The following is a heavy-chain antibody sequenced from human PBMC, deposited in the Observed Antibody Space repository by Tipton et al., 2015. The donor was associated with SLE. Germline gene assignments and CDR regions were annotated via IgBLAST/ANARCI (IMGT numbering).Heavy chain of an antibody. J-gene: IGHJ4*02. CDR2: ISSSSSTI. Sequence: SLRLSCAASGFTFSSYSMNWVRQAPGKGLEWVSYISSSSSTIYYADSVKGRFTISRDNAKNSLYLQMNSLRAEDTAVYYCARPSSSSFDYWGQGTLVTVSS. D-gene: IGHD6-13*01. V-gene: IGHV3-48*01. CDR1: GFTFSSYS. CDR3: ARPSSSSFDY.